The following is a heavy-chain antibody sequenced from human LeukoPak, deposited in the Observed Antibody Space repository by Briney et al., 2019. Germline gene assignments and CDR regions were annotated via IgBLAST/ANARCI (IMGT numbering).Heavy chain of an antibody. CDR3: AKPQGYSYGYFDY. CDR2: ISSSGSTT. V-gene: IGHV3-48*03. Sequence: GGSLRLSCAASGFTFSSYEMNWVRQAPGKGLEWVSYISSSGSTTYYADSVKGRFTISRDNSKNTLYLQMNSLRAEDTAVYYCAKPQGYSYGYFDYWGQGTLVTVSS. J-gene: IGHJ4*02. CDR1: GFTFSSYE. D-gene: IGHD5-18*01.